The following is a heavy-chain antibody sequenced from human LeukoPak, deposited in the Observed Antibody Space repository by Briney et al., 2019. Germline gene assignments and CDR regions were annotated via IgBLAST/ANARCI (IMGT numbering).Heavy chain of an antibody. D-gene: IGHD6-19*01. CDR1: GFSFKSYA. V-gene: IGHV3-23*01. Sequence: GGSLTLSCAASGFSFKSYAMSWVRQAPGMGLEWVSSISGRGDITYFADSMKGRFTISRDNPKSTLYLQLNSLRADDTAVYFCAKVSLAGYNSGAHFDLWGQGTLVTVSS. CDR3: AKVSLAGYNSGAHFDL. J-gene: IGHJ4*02. CDR2: ISGRGDIT.